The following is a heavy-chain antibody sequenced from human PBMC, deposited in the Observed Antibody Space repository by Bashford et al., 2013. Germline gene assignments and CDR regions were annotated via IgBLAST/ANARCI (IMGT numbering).Heavy chain of an antibody. J-gene: IGHJ4*01. Sequence: GESLKISCKGSGYSFTSYWIGWVRQMPGKGLEWMGIIYPGDSDTRYSPSFQGQVTISADKSISTAYLQWSSLKASDTAMYYCATSNGGSYCGGDCYLRGGAGYYFVLLGP. V-gene: IGHV5-51*01. CDR2: IYPGDSDT. CDR3: ATSNGGSYCGGDCYLRGGAGYYFVL. D-gene: IGHD2-21*02. CDR1: GYSFTSYW.